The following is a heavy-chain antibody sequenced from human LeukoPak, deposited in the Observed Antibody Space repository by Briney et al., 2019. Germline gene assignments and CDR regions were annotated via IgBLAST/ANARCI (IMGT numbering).Heavy chain of an antibody. D-gene: IGHD3-10*01. CDR2: INHSGST. V-gene: IGHV4-34*01. Sequence: PSETLSLTCAVYGGSFSGYCWSWIRQPPGKGLEWIGEINHSGSTNYNPSLKSRVTISVDTSKNQFSLKLSSVTAADTAVYYCARLSITMVRGERGDDYWGQGTLVTVSS. CDR3: ARLSITMVRGERGDDY. J-gene: IGHJ4*02. CDR1: GGSFSGYC.